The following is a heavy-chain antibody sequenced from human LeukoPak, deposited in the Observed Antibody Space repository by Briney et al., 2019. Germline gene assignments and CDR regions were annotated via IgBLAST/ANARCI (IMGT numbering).Heavy chain of an antibody. Sequence: GGSLRLSCAASGFTFSSYTMNWVRQAPGKGLEWVSSISSTSSYIYYADSVKGRFTISRDNAKNSLYLQMNSLRAEDTAVYYCARDPCSATRCRLNFYGMDVWGQGTTVTVSS. CDR1: GFTFSSYT. CDR2: ISSTSSYI. J-gene: IGHJ6*02. D-gene: IGHD2-15*01. CDR3: ARDPCSATRCRLNFYGMDV. V-gene: IGHV3-21*01.